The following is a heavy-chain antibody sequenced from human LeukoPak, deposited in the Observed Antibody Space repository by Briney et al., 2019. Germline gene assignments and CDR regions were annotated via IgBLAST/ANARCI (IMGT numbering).Heavy chain of an antibody. J-gene: IGHJ5*02. CDR1: GYTFTNYP. CDR2: INTNTGNP. V-gene: IGHV7-4-1*02. D-gene: IGHD6-13*01. CDR3: ARGVVQSSSWIDP. Sequence: GASVKVSCKASGYTFTNYPMNWVRQAPGQGLEWMGWINTNTGNPTYAQGFTGRFVLSLDTSVNTAFLQITSLKAEDTAVYYCARGVVQSSSWIDPWGQGTLVTVSS.